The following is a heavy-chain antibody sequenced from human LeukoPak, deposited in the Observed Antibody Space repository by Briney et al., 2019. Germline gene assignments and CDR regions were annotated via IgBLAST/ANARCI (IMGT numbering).Heavy chain of an antibody. CDR1: GYTFSRYG. V-gene: IGHV1-18*01. D-gene: IGHD3-9*01. CDR3: ARVPNYDSVTGYYSPIYYFDY. Sequence: ASVTVSCRASGYTFSRYGVGWVRQAPGQGLEWMGWINTYSGHTNYAQKFQGRVTMTTDTSTSTAYMELRSLRSDDTAVYFCARVPNYDSVTGYYSPIYYFDYWGQGTLVTVSS. J-gene: IGHJ4*02. CDR2: INTYSGHT.